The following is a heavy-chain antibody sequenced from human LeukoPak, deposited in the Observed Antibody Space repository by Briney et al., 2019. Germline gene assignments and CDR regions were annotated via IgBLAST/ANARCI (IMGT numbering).Heavy chain of an antibody. CDR2: ITSSGSII. D-gene: IGHD2-2*02. V-gene: IGHV3-48*04. CDR1: GFTFSSYS. J-gene: IGHJ4*02. Sequence: GGSLRLSCAASGFTFSSYSMNWVRQAPGKGLECVSYITSSGSIIYYADSVKGRFTVSRDNAKNSLNLQMNSLRAEDTAVYYCARGDTKYCSSASCHNPFDQWGQGTLVTVSS. CDR3: ARGDTKYCSSASCHNPFDQ.